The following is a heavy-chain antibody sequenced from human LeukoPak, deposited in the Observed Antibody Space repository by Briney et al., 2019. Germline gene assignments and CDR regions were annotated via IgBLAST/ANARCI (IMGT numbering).Heavy chain of an antibody. CDR3: ARSFSSFGSSSDPFDP. CDR1: GFTFSSYW. D-gene: IGHD6-6*01. CDR2: INPNSGGT. V-gene: IGHV1-2*02. Sequence: GGSLRLSCAASGFTFSSYWMSWVRQAPGQGLEWMGWINPNSGGTNYAQKFQGRVTMTRDTSISTAYMELSRLRSDDTAVYYCARSFSSFGSSSDPFDPWGQGTLVTVSS. J-gene: IGHJ5*02.